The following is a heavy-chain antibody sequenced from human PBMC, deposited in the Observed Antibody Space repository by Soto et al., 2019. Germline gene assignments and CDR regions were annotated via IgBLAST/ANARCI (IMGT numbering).Heavy chain of an antibody. CDR3: ARVDRINWFDP. CDR1: GGSFSGYY. V-gene: IGHV4-34*01. CDR2: INHSGST. J-gene: IGHJ5*02. Sequence: SETLSLTCAVYGGSFSGYYWSWVRQPPGKGLEWIGEINHSGSTNYNPSLKSRVTISVDTSKNQFSLKLSSVTAADTAVYYCARVDRINWFDPWGQGTLVTVSS.